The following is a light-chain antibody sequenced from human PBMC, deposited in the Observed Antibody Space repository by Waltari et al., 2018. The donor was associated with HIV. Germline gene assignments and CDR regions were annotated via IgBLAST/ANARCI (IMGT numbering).Light chain of an antibody. V-gene: IGLV1-44*01. J-gene: IGLJ3*02. CDR2: SYN. CDR3: ASWDDRLSGWV. CDR1: SSNIGSTT. Sequence: QSVLTQPPSASGTPGQRVTISCSGSSSNIGSTTVNWYQQVPGTAPKLLIDSYNRLPSGFPERVSGSQSGTSASLAISGLQSEDEVDYFCASWDDRLSGWVFGGGTKLTVL.